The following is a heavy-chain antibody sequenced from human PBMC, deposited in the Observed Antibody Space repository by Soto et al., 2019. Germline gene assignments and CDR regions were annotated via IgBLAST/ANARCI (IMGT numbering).Heavy chain of an antibody. J-gene: IGHJ6*02. D-gene: IGHD6-6*01. Sequence: SETLSLTCAVYGGSFSGYYWSWIRQPPGKGLEWIGEINHSGSTNYNPSLKSRVTISVDTSKNQFSLKLSSVTAADTAVYYCARGKRSSSLTYYYYGMDVWGQGTTVTVSS. V-gene: IGHV4-34*01. CDR3: ARGKRSSSLTYYYYGMDV. CDR1: GGSFSGYY. CDR2: INHSGST.